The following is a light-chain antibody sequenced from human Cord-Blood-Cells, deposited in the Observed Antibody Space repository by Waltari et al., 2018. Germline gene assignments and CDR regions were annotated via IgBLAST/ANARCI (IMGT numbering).Light chain of an antibody. V-gene: IGLV2-14*01. CDR3: SSYTSSSTLV. CDR1: SSDVGGYNY. Sequence: QSALTQPASVSGSPGQSITISCTGTSSDVGGYNYVSWYQQHPDKAPKLMIYDVSNRPSGVSNRFSGSQSGNTASLTISGLQAEDEADYYCSSYTSSSTLVFGTGTKVTVL. J-gene: IGLJ1*01. CDR2: DVS.